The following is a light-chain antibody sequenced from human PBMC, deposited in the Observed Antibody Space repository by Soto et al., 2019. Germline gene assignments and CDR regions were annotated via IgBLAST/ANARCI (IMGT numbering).Light chain of an antibody. CDR1: SSNIGANYD. V-gene: IGLV1-40*01. Sequence: QSVLTQPPSVSGAPGQRVTISCTGSSSNIGANYDVHWYQQRPGTAPKLLIFGNNNRPSGVPDRFSGSKSGTSASLAITGLQAEDEGDYYCQSYDNTLSARYVXGTGTKSPS. J-gene: IGLJ1*01. CDR3: QSYDNTLSARYV. CDR2: GNN.